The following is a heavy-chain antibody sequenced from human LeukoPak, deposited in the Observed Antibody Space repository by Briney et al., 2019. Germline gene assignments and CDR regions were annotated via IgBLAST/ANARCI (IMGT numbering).Heavy chain of an antibody. J-gene: IGHJ5*02. CDR2: ISGSGGST. CDR1: GFTFSSYA. Sequence: GGSLRLSCAASGFTFSSYAMSWVRQAPGKGLEWVSSISGSGGSTYYADSVKGRFAISRDNSKNTLYLQMNSLRAEDTAVYYCAKDHSGWYDKWFDPWGQGTLVTVSS. CDR3: AKDHSGWYDKWFDP. V-gene: IGHV3-23*01. D-gene: IGHD6-19*01.